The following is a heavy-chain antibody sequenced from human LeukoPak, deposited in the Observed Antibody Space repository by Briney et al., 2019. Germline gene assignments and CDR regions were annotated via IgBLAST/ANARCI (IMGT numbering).Heavy chain of an antibody. Sequence: PSETLSLTCAVYGGSFSGYYWSWIRQPPGKGREWIGEINHSGRPNSNPSRKSRVTISVDTSKNRFSLKLSYGTPADTAVYYCARAAYYYGSGSYYRGALRNSPYFDYWGQGTLVTVSS. CDR2: INHSGRP. J-gene: IGHJ4*02. CDR1: GGSFSGYY. D-gene: IGHD3-10*01. CDR3: ARAAYYYGSGSYYRGALRNSPYFDY. V-gene: IGHV4-34*01.